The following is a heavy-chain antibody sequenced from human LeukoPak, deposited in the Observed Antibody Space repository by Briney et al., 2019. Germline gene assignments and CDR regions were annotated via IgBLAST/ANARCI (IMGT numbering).Heavy chain of an antibody. V-gene: IGHV4-30-4*01. D-gene: IGHD2-2*01. CDR1: GGSISSGDYY. Sequence: KASETLSLTCTVSGGSISSGDYYWSWIRQPPGKGLEWIGYIYYSGSTYYNPSLKSRVTTSVDTSKNQFSLKLSSVTAADTAVYYCARSIADRYCSSTSCLDYYYYGMDVWGQGTTVTVSS. CDR2: IYYSGST. CDR3: ARSIADRYCSSTSCLDYYYYGMDV. J-gene: IGHJ6*02.